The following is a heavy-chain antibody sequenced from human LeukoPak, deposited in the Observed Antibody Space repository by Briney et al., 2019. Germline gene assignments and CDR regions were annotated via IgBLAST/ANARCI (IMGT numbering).Heavy chain of an antibody. CDR2: IKQDGSEK. D-gene: IGHD6-19*01. J-gene: IGHJ4*02. Sequence: GGSLRLSCAASGFTFSEYWMTWVRQAPGKGPEWVASIKQDGSEKNYVASVTGRFTISRDNTKNSPYLQMNSLRAEDTAVYYCARRLVVAGVGDYWGQGTLVTVSS. V-gene: IGHV3-7*01. CDR3: ARRLVVAGVGDY. CDR1: GFTFSEYW.